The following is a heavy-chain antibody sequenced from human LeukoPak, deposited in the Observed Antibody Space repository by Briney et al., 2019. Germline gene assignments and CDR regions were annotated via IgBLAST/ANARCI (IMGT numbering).Heavy chain of an antibody. V-gene: IGHV3-48*01. Sequence: PGGSLRLSCAASGFTVSGNYMNWVRQAPGKGLEWVSYISSSSSTIYYADSVKGRFTISRDNAKNSLYLQMNSLRAEDTAVYYCARDQVPAAIGGYYFDYWGQGTLVTVSS. CDR1: GFTVSGNY. D-gene: IGHD2-2*02. CDR3: ARDQVPAAIGGYYFDY. CDR2: ISSSSSTI. J-gene: IGHJ4*02.